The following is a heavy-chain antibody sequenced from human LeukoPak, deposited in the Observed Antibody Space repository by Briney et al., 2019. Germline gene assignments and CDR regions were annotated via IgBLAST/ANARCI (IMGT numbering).Heavy chain of an antibody. D-gene: IGHD3-10*01. V-gene: IGHV4-34*01. J-gene: IGHJ4*02. Sequence: SETLSLTCAVSGGSFSGYYWSWIRQPPGKGLEWIGEINHSGTTYYNPSLNHRVTISVDTSKNQFSLKLSSVTAADTAVYYCATYYYGSGSYSGILDYWGQGTLVTVSS. CDR2: INHSGTT. CDR3: ATYYYGSGSYSGILDY. CDR1: GGSFSGYY.